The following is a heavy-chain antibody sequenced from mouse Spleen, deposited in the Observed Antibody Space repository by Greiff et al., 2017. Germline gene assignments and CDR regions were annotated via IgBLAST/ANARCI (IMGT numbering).Heavy chain of an antibody. Sequence: EVKLVESGGGLVKLGGSLKLSCAASGFTFSSYAMSWVRQTPEKRLEWVATISSGGGNTYYPDSVKGRFTISRDNAKNTLYLQMSSLKSEDTAMYYCAGGYYGNPYFDYWGQGTTLTVSS. CDR2: ISSGGGNT. CDR1: GFTFSSYA. D-gene: IGHD2-1*01. V-gene: IGHV5-9*04. J-gene: IGHJ2*01. CDR3: AGGYYGNPYFDY.